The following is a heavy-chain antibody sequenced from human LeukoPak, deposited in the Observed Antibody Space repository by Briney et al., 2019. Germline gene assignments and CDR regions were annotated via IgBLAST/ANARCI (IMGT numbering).Heavy chain of an antibody. D-gene: IGHD3-9*01. CDR1: GGSFSGYY. J-gene: IGHJ4*02. CDR3: ARGRGLRYFDWLDY. V-gene: IGHV4-34*01. Sequence: SETLSLTCAVYGGSFSGYYWSWIRQPPGKGLEWIGEINHSGSTNYIPSLKSRVTISVDTSKNQFSLKLSSVTAADTAVYYCARGRGLRYFDWLDYWGQGTLVTVSS. CDR2: INHSGST.